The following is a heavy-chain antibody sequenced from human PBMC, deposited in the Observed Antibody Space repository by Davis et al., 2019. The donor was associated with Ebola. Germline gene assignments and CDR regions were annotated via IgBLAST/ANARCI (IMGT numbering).Heavy chain of an antibody. D-gene: IGHD6-6*01. CDR2: ISGSGGST. J-gene: IGHJ6*02. CDR3: ARDQRIAARRYYYYGMDV. V-gene: IGHV3-23*01. Sequence: GESLKISCAASGFTFSSYAMSWVRQAPGKGLEWVSAISGSGGSTYYADSVKGRFTISRDNSKNTLYLQMNSPRAEDTAVYYCARDQRIAARRYYYYGMDVWGQGTTVTVSS. CDR1: GFTFSSYA.